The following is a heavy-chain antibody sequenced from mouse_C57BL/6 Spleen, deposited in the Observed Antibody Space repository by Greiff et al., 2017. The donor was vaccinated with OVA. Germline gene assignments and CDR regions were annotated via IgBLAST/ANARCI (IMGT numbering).Heavy chain of an antibody. D-gene: IGHD1-1*01. J-gene: IGHJ3*01. Sequence: QVQLQQSGAELVMPGASVKLSCKASGYTFTSYWMHWVKQRPGQGLEWIGEIDPSDSYTNYNQKFKGKSTLTVDKSSSTAYMQLSSLTSEDSAVYYCARGYYGSKMFAYWGQGTLVTVSA. CDR1: GYTFTSYW. CDR2: IDPSDSYT. CDR3: ARGYYGSKMFAY. V-gene: IGHV1-69*01.